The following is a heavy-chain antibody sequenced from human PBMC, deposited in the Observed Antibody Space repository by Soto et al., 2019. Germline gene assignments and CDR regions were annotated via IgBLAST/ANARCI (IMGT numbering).Heavy chain of an antibody. CDR2: IWYDGSNK. Sequence: GGSLRLSCAASGFTFSSYGMHWVRQAPGKGLEWVAVIWYDGSNKYYADSVKGRFTISRDNSKNTLYLQMNSRRAEDTAVYYCARDRIAAAPRAWFDPWGQGTLVTVSS. CDR1: GFTFSSYG. D-gene: IGHD6-13*01. CDR3: ARDRIAAAPRAWFDP. V-gene: IGHV3-33*01. J-gene: IGHJ5*02.